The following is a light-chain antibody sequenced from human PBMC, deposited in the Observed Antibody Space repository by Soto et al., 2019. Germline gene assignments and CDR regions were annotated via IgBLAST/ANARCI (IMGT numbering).Light chain of an antibody. CDR3: QHTFRSPRR. Sequence: DIQLTQSPPSLSASVGDTVTITCRASQSVSTYLNWYQQRPGKAPSLLIYSAISLQSGVPSRFSGSGSGTDFTLTIRNLQPEDSAIYYCQHTFRSPRRFGQGTKVDIK. CDR2: SAI. J-gene: IGKJ1*01. CDR1: QSVSTY. V-gene: IGKV1-39*01.